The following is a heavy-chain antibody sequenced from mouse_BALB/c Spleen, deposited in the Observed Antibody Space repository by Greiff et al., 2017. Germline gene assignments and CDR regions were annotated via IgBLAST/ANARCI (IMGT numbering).Heavy chain of an antibody. CDR2: IYPGNVNT. CDR3: ARLGGYDGFDY. CDR1: GYTFTSYY. V-gene: IGHV1S56*01. J-gene: IGHJ2*01. Sequence: QVQLKESGPELVKPGASVRISCKASGYTFTSYYIHWVKQRPGQGLEWIGWIYPGNVNTKYNEKFKGKATLTADKSSSTAYMQLSSLTSEDSAVYFCARLGGYDGFDYWGQGTTLTVSS. D-gene: IGHD2-2*01.